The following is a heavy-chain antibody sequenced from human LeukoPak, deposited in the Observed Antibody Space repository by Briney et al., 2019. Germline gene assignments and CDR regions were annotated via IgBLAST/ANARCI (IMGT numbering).Heavy chain of an antibody. Sequence: GGSLRLSCAASGFTFSSYAMSWVRQAPGKGLEWVSAISGSGGSTYYADSVKGRFTISRDNSKNTLCLQMNSLRAEDTAVYYCAKGIDFWSGYFVYWGQGTLVTVSS. CDR1: GFTFSSYA. CDR3: AKGIDFWSGYFVY. D-gene: IGHD3-3*01. CDR2: ISGSGGST. V-gene: IGHV3-23*01. J-gene: IGHJ4*02.